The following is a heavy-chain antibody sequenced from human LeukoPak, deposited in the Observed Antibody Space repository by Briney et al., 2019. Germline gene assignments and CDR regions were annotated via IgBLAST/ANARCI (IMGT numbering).Heavy chain of an antibody. J-gene: IGHJ4*02. CDR1: GDSIRSYL. V-gene: IGHV4-59*01. CDR2: TYYGGST. CDR3: AREINWGSGLSLDY. Sequence: SETLSLTCTVSGDSIRSYLWSWIRQPPGKGLEWIGYTYYGGSTNYNPSLKNRVTISVDTSNNQVSLNLSAVTSADTAVYYCAREINWGSGLSLDYWGQGTLVTVSS. D-gene: IGHD7-27*01.